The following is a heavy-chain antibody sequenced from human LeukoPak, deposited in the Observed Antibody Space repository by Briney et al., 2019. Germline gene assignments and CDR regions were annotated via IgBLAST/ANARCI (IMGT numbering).Heavy chain of an antibody. J-gene: IGHJ4*02. V-gene: IGHV3-23*01. CDR2: ISGSGGTT. CDR1: GFTFSSFA. CDR3: AKSGGDSCYSFSSI. Sequence: GGSLRLSCAASGFTFSSFAMSWVRQAPGMGLEGVSVISGSGGTTFYADSVKGRFTISRDKSKNTLYLQMNSLRAEDTAVYYCAKSGGDSCYSFSSIWGQGTLVTVSS. D-gene: IGHD2-15*01.